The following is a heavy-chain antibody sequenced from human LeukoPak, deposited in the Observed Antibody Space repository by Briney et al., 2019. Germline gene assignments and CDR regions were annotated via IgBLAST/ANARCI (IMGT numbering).Heavy chain of an antibody. J-gene: IGHJ6*02. Sequence: GGSLRLSCAASGFTFSSYGMHWVRQAPGKGLEWVAVIWYDGSNKYYADSVKGRFTISRDNSKNTLYLQMNSLRAEDTAVYYCARESMVRGARGMDVWGQGTTVTVSS. D-gene: IGHD3-10*01. CDR3: ARESMVRGARGMDV. CDR2: IWYDGSNK. V-gene: IGHV3-33*01. CDR1: GFTFSSYG.